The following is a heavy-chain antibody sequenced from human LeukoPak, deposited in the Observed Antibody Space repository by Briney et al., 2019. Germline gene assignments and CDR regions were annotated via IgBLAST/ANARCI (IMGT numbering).Heavy chain of an antibody. CDR1: GFTFASYA. J-gene: IGHJ4*02. Sequence: ASVKVSCKASGFTFASYAISWVRQAPGQGLEWMGWINVYNGNTNYAQRLQGRVTMTTDTSKSTAYMELRSLRSDDTAVYYCARDRGGLHLDYWGQGTLVTVSS. CDR2: INVYNGNT. CDR3: ARDRGGLHLDY. V-gene: IGHV1-18*01. D-gene: IGHD5-24*01.